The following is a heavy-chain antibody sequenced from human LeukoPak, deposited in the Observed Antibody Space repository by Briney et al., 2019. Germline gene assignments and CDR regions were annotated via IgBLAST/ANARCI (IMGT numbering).Heavy chain of an antibody. Sequence: SDTLSLTCAVYGGSFRGYYWSWIRQPPGKGLEWIGEINHRRSTNYNPSLNSRVSISVDTSKNQFSLKLSSVAAADTAVYYCASTLRGVTLNWFDPWGQGTLVTVSS. CDR2: INHRRST. J-gene: IGHJ5*02. D-gene: IGHD3-10*01. V-gene: IGHV4-34*01. CDR3: ASTLRGVTLNWFDP. CDR1: GGSFRGYY.